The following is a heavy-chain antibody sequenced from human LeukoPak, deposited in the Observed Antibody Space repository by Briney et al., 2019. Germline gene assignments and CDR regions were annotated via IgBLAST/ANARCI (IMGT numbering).Heavy chain of an antibody. CDR1: GGSISSYH. CDR2: IFPSGNT. J-gene: IGHJ4*02. Sequence: SETLSLTCTVFGGSISSYHWNWMRQPAGKGRVWIGLIFPSGNTNYNPSLKSRLTMSVDTSKNQISLKLSSVTAADTAVYYCARGGSRIVVVVAARKPHYFDYWGQGTLVTVSS. CDR3: ARGGSRIVVVVAARKPHYFDY. V-gene: IGHV4-4*07. D-gene: IGHD2-15*01.